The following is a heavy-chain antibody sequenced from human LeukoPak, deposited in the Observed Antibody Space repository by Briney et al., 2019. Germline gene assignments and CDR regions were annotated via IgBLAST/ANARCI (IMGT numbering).Heavy chain of an antibody. Sequence: SETLSLTCTVSGGSISSYYWSWIRQPAGKGLEWIGSIYYSGSTYYNPSLKSRVTISVDTSKNQFSLKLSSVTAADTAVYYCARASHDYGGYSHFDYWGQGTLVTVSS. CDR2: IYYSGST. J-gene: IGHJ4*02. CDR1: GGSISSYY. V-gene: IGHV4-4*07. D-gene: IGHD4-23*01. CDR3: ARASHDYGGYSHFDY.